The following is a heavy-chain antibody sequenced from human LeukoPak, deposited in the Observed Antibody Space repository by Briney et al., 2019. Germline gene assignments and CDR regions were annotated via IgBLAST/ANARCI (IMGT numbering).Heavy chain of an antibody. CDR1: GGSISSYY. CDR2: IYTSGST. CDR3: AGTTEEGYYGSGSFDY. J-gene: IGHJ4*02. V-gene: IGHV4-4*07. Sequence: SETLSLTCTVSGGSISSYYWSWIRQPPGKGLEWIGRIYTSGSTNYNPSLKSRVTMSVDTSKNQFSLKLSSVTAADTAVYYCAGTTEEGYYGSGSFDYWGQGTLVTVSS. D-gene: IGHD3-10*01.